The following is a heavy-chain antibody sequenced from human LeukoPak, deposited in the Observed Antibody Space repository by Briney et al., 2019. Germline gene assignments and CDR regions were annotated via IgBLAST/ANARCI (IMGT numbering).Heavy chain of an antibody. CDR3: TTLTTAMDHFDY. J-gene: IGHJ4*02. V-gene: IGHV3-15*01. Sequence: PGGSLRLSCAASGFTFSSYAMSWVRQAPGKGLEWVGRIKSKTDGGTTDYAAPVKGRFTISRDGSKNTLYLQMNSLKTEDTAVYYCTTLTTAMDHFDYWGQGTLVTVSS. D-gene: IGHD5-18*01. CDR2: IKSKTDGGTT. CDR1: GFTFSSYA.